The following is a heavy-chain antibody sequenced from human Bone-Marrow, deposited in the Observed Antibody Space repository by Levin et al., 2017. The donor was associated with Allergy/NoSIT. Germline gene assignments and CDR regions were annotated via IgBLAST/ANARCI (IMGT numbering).Heavy chain of an antibody. CDR3: ARDAQTSPTRNYGMDV. CDR1: GDSIRRYY. J-gene: IGHJ6*02. V-gene: IGHV4-59*01. CDR2: IYYSGST. Sequence: SPTLSLPCTVSGDSIRRYYWSWIRQPPGKGLEWIGYIYYSGSTNYNPSLKSRVTISVDTSKNQFSLALNFVTAADTAVYYCARDAQTSPTRNYGMDVWGQGTTVTVSS.